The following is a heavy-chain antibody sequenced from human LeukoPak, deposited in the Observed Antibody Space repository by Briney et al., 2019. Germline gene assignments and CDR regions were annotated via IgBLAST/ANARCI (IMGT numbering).Heavy chain of an antibody. D-gene: IGHD2-15*01. CDR3: ARDLDCSGGSCYSVNWFDP. J-gene: IGHJ5*02. V-gene: IGHV1-69*13. Sequence: SVKVSCKASGGTFSSYAISWVRQAPGQGLEWMGGIIPIFGTANYAQKFQGRVTITADESTSTAYMELSSLRSEDTAVYYCARDLDCSGGSCYSVNWFDPWGQGTLVTVSS. CDR2: IIPIFGTA. CDR1: GGTFSSYA.